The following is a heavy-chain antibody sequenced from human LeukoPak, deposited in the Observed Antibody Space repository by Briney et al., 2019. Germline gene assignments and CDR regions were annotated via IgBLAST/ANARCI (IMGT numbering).Heavy chain of an antibody. CDR3: ARGSVSYSSSWLNWFDP. CDR1: GFTFSSYS. D-gene: IGHD6-13*01. V-gene: IGHV3-21*01. J-gene: IGHJ5*02. CDR2: ISSSSSYI. Sequence: GGSLRLSCAASGFTFSSYSMNWVRRAPGKGLEWVSSISSSSSYIYYADSVKGRFTISRDNAKNSLYLQMNSLRAEDTAVYYCARGSVSYSSSWLNWFDPWGQGTLVTVSS.